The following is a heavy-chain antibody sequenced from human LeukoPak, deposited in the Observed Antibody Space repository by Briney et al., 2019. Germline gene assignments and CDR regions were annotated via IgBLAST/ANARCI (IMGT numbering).Heavy chain of an antibody. CDR2: VYTSGRT. D-gene: IGHD5-18*01. CDR1: GGSISTYY. CDR3: ASSQLWSYGLQFDY. Sequence: SETLSLTCTVSGGSISTYYWSWIRQPAGKGLEWIGRVYTSGRTDSNPSLKSRVTMSVDTSKNQFSLKLSSVTAADTAVYYCASSQLWSYGLQFDYWGQGSLVTVSS. V-gene: IGHV4-4*07. J-gene: IGHJ4*02.